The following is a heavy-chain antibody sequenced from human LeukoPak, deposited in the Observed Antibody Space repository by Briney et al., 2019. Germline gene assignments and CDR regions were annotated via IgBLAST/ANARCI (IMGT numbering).Heavy chain of an antibody. CDR1: GFSFSVYE. V-gene: IGHV3-48*03. CDR3: AREGYSSTFDY. Sequence: GGSLGLSCSASGFSFSVYEMNWVRQAPGKGLEWVSYIGNSGSPIYYADSAKGRFTISRDNAKSSLYLQMNSLRAEDTAVYYCAREGYSSTFDYWGQGTLVTVSS. CDR2: IGNSGSPI. J-gene: IGHJ4*02. D-gene: IGHD4-11*01.